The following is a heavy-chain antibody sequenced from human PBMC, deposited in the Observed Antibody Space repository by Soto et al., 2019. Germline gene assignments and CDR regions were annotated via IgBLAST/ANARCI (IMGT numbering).Heavy chain of an antibody. J-gene: IGHJ3*02. Sequence: ASVKVSCKASGFTFTSSAMQWVRQARGQRLEWIGWIVVGSGNTNYAQKFQERVTITRDMSTSTAYMELSSLRSEDTAVYYCAAAWAATVTGDAFDIWGQGTMVTVSS. CDR1: GFTFTSSA. CDR3: AAAWAATVTGDAFDI. V-gene: IGHV1-58*02. D-gene: IGHD4-17*01. CDR2: IVVGSGNT.